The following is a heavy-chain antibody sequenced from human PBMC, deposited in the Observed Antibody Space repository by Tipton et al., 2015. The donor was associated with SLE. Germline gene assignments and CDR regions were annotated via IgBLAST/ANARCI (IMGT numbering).Heavy chain of an antibody. D-gene: IGHD6-13*01. Sequence: TLSLTCAVYGGSFSGYYWSWIRQPPGKGLEWIGEINHSGSTNYNPSLKSRVTISRDTSGNQFSLNLSSVTASDTAVYFCTRAEFSSNWYMYWHFDLWGRGTLVTVSS. CDR3: TRAEFSSNWYMYWHFDL. CDR1: GGSFSGYY. V-gene: IGHV4-34*01. CDR2: INHSGST. J-gene: IGHJ2*01.